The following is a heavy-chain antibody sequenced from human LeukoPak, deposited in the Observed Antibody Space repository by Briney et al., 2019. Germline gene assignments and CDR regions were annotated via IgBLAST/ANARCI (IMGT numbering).Heavy chain of an antibody. Sequence: SETLSLTCTVSGGSISSGGYYWSWIRQPPGKGLEWIGYIYHSGSTYYNPSLKSRVTISVDRSKNQFSLKLSSVTAADTAVYYCARDRDDSGYESFDYWGQGTLVTVSS. CDR3: ARDRDDSGYESFDY. V-gene: IGHV4-30-2*01. CDR1: GGSISSGGYY. J-gene: IGHJ4*02. CDR2: IYHSGST. D-gene: IGHD5-12*01.